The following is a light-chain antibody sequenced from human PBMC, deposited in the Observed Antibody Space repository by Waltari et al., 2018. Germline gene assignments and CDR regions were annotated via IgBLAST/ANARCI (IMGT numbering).Light chain of an antibody. J-gene: IGKJ4*01. Sequence: EIVLTQSPHTLSLSPGERATPSCRASHSMSNYLAWYQQKPGQAPRLLIYDGFERPTDIPARFTGSGSGTDFTLTISSLEIDDFAVYFCQQGRDWPPTFGGGTKVE. CDR2: DGF. CDR3: QQGRDWPPT. CDR1: HSMSNY. V-gene: IGKV3-11*01.